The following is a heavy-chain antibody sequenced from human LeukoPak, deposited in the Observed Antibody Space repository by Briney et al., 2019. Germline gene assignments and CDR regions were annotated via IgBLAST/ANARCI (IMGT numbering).Heavy chain of an antibody. V-gene: IGHV3-53*01. CDR3: ARGGGDSSSWYGLNY. Sequence: PGGSLRLSCAASGFTFSSYAMSWVRQAPGKGLEWVSVIYSGGSTYYADSVKGRFTISRDNSKNTLYLQMNSLRAEDTAVYYCARGGGDSSSWYGLNYWGQGTLVTVSS. D-gene: IGHD6-13*01. CDR2: IYSGGST. J-gene: IGHJ4*02. CDR1: GFTFSSYA.